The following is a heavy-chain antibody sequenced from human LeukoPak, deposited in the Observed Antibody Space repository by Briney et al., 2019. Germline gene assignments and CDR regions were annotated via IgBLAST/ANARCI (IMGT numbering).Heavy chain of an antibody. D-gene: IGHD3-10*01. J-gene: IGHJ4*02. V-gene: IGHV4-59*01. CDR3: ARSGLLWFGESPFDY. Sequence: SETLSPTCTVSGGSISSYYWSWIRQPPGKGLEWIGYIYYSGSTNYNPSLKSRVTISVDTSKNQFSLKLSSVTAADTAVYYCARSGLLWFGESPFDYWGQGTLVTVSS. CDR1: GGSISSYY. CDR2: IYYSGST.